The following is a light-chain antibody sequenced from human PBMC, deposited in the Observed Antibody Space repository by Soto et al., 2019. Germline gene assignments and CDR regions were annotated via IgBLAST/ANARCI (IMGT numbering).Light chain of an antibody. V-gene: IGLV1-40*01. Sequence: QSVLTQPPSVSGAPGQRVTISCTGNSSNLGAGYDVHWYQQLPGAAPKLVIFGNRNRPSGVPERFSGSKSGNTASLTISGLQAEDDADYYCSSYTSSSTLVFGGGTKLTVL. CDR2: GNR. CDR1: SSNLGAGYD. CDR3: SSYTSSSTLV. J-gene: IGLJ2*01.